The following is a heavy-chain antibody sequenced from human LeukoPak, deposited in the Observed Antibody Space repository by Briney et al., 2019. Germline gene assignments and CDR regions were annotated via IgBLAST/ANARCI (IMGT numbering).Heavy chain of an antibody. D-gene: IGHD4-17*01. V-gene: IGHV3-21*01. CDR1: GFTFSSYS. J-gene: IGHJ6*03. CDR3: ARGPYGEFYMDA. Sequence: GGSLRLSCAASGFTFSSYSMNWVRQAPGKGLEWVSSISSSSSYIYYADSVKGRFTISRDNAKNSLYLQMNSLRAEDTAVYYCARGPYGEFYMDAWGKGTTVTVSS. CDR2: ISSSSSYI.